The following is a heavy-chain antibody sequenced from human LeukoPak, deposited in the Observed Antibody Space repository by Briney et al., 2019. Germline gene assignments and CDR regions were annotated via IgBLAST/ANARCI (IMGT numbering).Heavy chain of an antibody. Sequence: GGSLRLSCAASGFTVSSAFMSWVRQAPGKGLEWVSIIYSGGTTYYADSVKGRFIISRDNSKNTLYLQMNSLRAEDTAVYYCATDGRIAAPGTFDYWGQGTLVTVSS. J-gene: IGHJ4*02. V-gene: IGHV3-53*01. CDR2: IYSGGTT. CDR1: GFTVSSAF. CDR3: ATDGRIAAPGTFDY. D-gene: IGHD6-13*01.